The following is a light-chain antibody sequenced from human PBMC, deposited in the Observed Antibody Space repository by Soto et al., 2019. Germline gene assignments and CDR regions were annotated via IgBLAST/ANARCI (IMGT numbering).Light chain of an antibody. V-gene: IGKV3-15*01. Sequence: EIVMTQSPATLSVSPGERATLSCRASQSVGRNLAWYQQKPGQPPRLLIYGTSARATGIPARFSGSGSGTEFTLSISSLQSEDFAVYFCHQYNNWPPWTFDQGTKVEVK. CDR1: QSVGRN. J-gene: IGKJ1*01. CDR3: HQYNNWPPWT. CDR2: GTS.